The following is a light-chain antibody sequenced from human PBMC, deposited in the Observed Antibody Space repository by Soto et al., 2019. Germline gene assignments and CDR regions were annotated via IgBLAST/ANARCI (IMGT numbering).Light chain of an antibody. J-gene: IGKJ1*01. Sequence: DIQMTQSPSSLSASVGDRVTITCRASQSISSYLNWYQQKPGKAPKLLIYAASSLQSGVQSRFSGSGSGTDFTLTISSLQPEDFATYYCQQSYSTPQTFGQGTKXEIK. CDR3: QQSYSTPQT. CDR1: QSISSY. CDR2: AAS. V-gene: IGKV1-39*01.